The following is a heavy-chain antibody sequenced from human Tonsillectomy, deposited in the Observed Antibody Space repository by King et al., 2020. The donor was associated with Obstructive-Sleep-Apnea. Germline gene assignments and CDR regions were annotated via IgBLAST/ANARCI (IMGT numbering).Heavy chain of an antibody. Sequence: QLVQSGAEVKKPGASVKVSCKASGYTFTGYYMHCVRQAPGQGLEWMGWINPNSGGTNYAQKLQGWVTMTRDTSISTAYMELSRLRSDDTAVYYCAREGYNWNYVDYWGQGTLVTVSS. CDR1: GYTFTGYY. CDR2: INPNSGGT. D-gene: IGHD1-20*01. CDR3: AREGYNWNYVDY. J-gene: IGHJ4*02. V-gene: IGHV1-2*04.